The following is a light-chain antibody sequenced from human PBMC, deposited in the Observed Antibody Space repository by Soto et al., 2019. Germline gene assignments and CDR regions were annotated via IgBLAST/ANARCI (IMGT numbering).Light chain of an antibody. CDR3: RSYTSSDTGV. Sequence: QSALTQPASVSGSPGQSITISCTGTSSDVGGYNSVSWYQQHPGKVPKLMIYDVTNRPSGVSTRFSASKSGNTASLTISGLQAEDEADYYCRSYTSSDTGVFGTGTKLTVL. V-gene: IGLV2-14*01. CDR2: DVT. J-gene: IGLJ1*01. CDR1: SSDVGGYNS.